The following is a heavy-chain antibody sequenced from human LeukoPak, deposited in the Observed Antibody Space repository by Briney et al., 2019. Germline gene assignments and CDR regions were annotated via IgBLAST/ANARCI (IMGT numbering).Heavy chain of an antibody. Sequence: GGSLRLSCAASGFTFYSYWMHWVRHAPGKGLVWVSCINGDGSTSNYADSVKGRFTISRDNAKNTLYLQMHSLRAEDTAVYYCARDEPTVTTGPPVGSWGQGTLVTVSS. V-gene: IGHV3-74*01. J-gene: IGHJ4*02. CDR1: GFTFYSYW. CDR2: INGDGSTS. D-gene: IGHD4-17*01. CDR3: ARDEPTVTTGPPVGS.